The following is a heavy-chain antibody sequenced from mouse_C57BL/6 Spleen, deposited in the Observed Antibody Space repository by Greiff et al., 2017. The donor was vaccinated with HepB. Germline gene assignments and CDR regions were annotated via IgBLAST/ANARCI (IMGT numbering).Heavy chain of an antibody. CDR3: AKEGQSNYFYFDY. D-gene: IGHD2-5*01. CDR1: GYTFTSYT. Sequence: VQLQESGAELARPGASVKMSCKASGYTFTSYTMHWVKQRPGQGLEWIGYINPSSGYTKYSQKFKDKATLTADKSSSTAYMQLSSLTSEDSAVYYCAKEGQSNYFYFDYWGQGTTLTVSS. CDR2: INPSSGYT. J-gene: IGHJ2*01. V-gene: IGHV1-4*01.